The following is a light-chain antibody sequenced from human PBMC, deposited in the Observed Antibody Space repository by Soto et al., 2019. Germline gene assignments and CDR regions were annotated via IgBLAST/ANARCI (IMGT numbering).Light chain of an antibody. CDR2: GAS. V-gene: IGKV3-20*01. CDR3: QQYGGSPIT. J-gene: IGKJ5*01. Sequence: IVLTQSPGTLSLSPGERVTLSCRASQSFTTRLAWYQHKPGQAPRLLMSGASSRASGVPVRYSGSGSGTDFTLTISRLEPEDFALYYCQQYGGSPITFGLGTRLEIK. CDR1: QSFTTR.